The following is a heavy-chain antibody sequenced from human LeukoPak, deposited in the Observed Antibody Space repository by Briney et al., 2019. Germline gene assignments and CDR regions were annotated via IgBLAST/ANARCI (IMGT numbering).Heavy chain of an antibody. Sequence: SETLSLTCAVYGGSFSGYYWSWIRQPPGKGLEWFGEINHSGSTNYNPSLKSRVTISVDTSKNQFSLKLSSVTAADTAVYYCARRGTYYYYYGMDVWGQGTTVTVSS. D-gene: IGHD1-1*01. CDR3: ARRGTYYYYYGMDV. J-gene: IGHJ6*02. V-gene: IGHV4-34*01. CDR2: INHSGST. CDR1: GGSFSGYY.